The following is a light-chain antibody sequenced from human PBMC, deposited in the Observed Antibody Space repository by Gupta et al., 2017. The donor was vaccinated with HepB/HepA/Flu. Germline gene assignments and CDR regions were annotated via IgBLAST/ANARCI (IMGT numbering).Light chain of an antibody. CDR1: SSDVGGYNY. J-gene: IGLJ2*01. V-gene: IGLV2-11*01. Sequence: QSALTQPRSVSGSPGQSVTISCTGTSSDVGGYNYVSWYQQHPGNAPPLMIYDVSKRPSAVPDRLSGSKSGNTASLTISGLQAADEAAYYCCSYAGSYTYVVFGGGTKLTVL. CDR2: DVS. CDR3: CSYAGSYTYVV.